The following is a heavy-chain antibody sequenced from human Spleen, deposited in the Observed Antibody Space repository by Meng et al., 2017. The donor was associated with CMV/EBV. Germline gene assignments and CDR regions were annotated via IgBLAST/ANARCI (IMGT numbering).Heavy chain of an antibody. D-gene: IGHD6-6*01. Sequence: LPESGPRPVKPCVSLPLTCPASGGSISSGDYYWRWIRQPPGKGLEWIGYIYYSGSTYYNPSLKSRVTISVDTSKNQFSLKLSSVTAADTAVYYCARDRDVYSSSSAGNWFDPWGQGTLVTVSS. CDR2: IYYSGST. CDR1: GGSISSGDYY. V-gene: IGHV4-30-4*08. J-gene: IGHJ5*02. CDR3: ARDRDVYSSSSAGNWFDP.